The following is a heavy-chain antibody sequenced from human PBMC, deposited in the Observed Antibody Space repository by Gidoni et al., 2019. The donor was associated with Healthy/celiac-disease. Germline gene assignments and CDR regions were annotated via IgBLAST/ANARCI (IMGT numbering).Heavy chain of an antibody. J-gene: IGHJ6*03. Sequence: EVQLVESGGGLVQPGGSLRLSCAASGFPFSSYDMHWVRQATGKGLEWVSAIGTAGDTYYPGSVKGRFTISRENAKNSLYLQMNSLRAEDTAVYYCARINPYGDGAYYMDVWGKGTTVTVSS. CDR2: IGTAGDT. V-gene: IGHV3-13*01. CDR1: GFPFSSYD. D-gene: IGHD4-17*01. CDR3: ARINPYGDGAYYMDV.